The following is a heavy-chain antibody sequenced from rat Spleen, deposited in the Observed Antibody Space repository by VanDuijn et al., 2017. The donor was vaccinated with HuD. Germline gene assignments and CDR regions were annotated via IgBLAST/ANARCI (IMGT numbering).Heavy chain of an antibody. CDR1: GFTFSDYD. CDR3: ARLDYSNHVYYFDY. D-gene: IGHD1-2*01. CDR2: IRPRGLNT. J-gene: IGHJ2*01. Sequence: EVQVVESGGGLVQPGRSLKLSCAASGFTFSDYDMAWVRQAPTKGLEWVASIRPRGLNTYYRDSGKGRFTVSRDNPKSTLYLQMDSLRSEDTATYYCARLDYSNHVYYFDYWGQGVMVTVSS. V-gene: IGHV5-25*01.